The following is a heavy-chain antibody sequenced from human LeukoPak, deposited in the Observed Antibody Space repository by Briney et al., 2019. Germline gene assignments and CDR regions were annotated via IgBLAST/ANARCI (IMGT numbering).Heavy chain of an antibody. CDR3: ARDPLDDYGDYSWFDP. J-gene: IGHJ5*02. CDR1: GGSISSSSYY. CDR2: IYYSGST. D-gene: IGHD4-17*01. V-gene: IGHV4-39*07. Sequence: SETLSPTCTVSGGSISSSSYYWGWIRQPPGKGLEWIGSIYYSGSTYYNPSLKSRVTISVDTSKNQFSLKLSSVTAADTAVYYCARDPLDDYGDYSWFDPWGQGTLVTVSS.